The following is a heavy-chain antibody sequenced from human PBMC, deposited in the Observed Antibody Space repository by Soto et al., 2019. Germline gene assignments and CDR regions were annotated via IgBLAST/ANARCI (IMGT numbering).Heavy chain of an antibody. CDR2: ILYDGSKK. Sequence: QVQLVESGGGVVQPGRSLRLSCAASGFTFSTYAMHWVRQAPGKGLEWVAVILYDGSKKDYADSVKGRFTISRDNSKNTLYLQMNSLRAEDTAVYYCARVNIAWNDVGAMDVWGQVTTVTVSS. D-gene: IGHD1-1*01. CDR3: ARVNIAWNDVGAMDV. J-gene: IGHJ6*02. V-gene: IGHV3-30-3*01. CDR1: GFTFSTYA.